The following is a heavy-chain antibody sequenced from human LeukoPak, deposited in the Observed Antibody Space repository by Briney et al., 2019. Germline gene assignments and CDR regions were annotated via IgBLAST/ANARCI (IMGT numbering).Heavy chain of an antibody. Sequence: SETLSLTCTVSGGSISSGGYYWSWIRQHPGKGLEWIGYIYYSGSTYYNPSLKSRVTISVDTSKNQFSLKLSSVTAADTAVYYCARGLGYGDYARSRCYFDYWGQGTLVTVSS. J-gene: IGHJ4*02. CDR3: ARGLGYGDYARSRCYFDY. CDR2: IYYSGST. V-gene: IGHV4-31*03. D-gene: IGHD4-17*01. CDR1: GGSISSGGYY.